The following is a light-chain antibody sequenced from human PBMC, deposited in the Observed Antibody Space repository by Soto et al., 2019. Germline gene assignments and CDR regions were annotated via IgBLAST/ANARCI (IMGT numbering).Light chain of an antibody. CDR3: QQYGSSGT. V-gene: IGKV3-20*01. CDR1: QSVSSK. CDR2: GAS. J-gene: IGKJ1*01. Sequence: ELLLTQSPGTLSWSPGERATLSCRVSQSVSSKLAWSQHKPGQPPRLLIYGASNRATGIPDRLSGSGSGTEFPLTISRLEPEDSAVYYCQQYGSSGTFGHGTKVDI.